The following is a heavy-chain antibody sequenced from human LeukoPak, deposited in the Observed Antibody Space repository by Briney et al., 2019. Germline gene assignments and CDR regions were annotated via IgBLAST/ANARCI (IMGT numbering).Heavy chain of an antibody. V-gene: IGHV3-30*04. Sequence: PGKSLTLSCAVSGFNFDNFAMHWVRQPLGKGLEWVAVISHDGRTKYYADSMKGRITISRDNSKNTLFLQMNNLRSEDTAVYFCARPSPPGDGYNPPDHWGQGTLVTVSS. CDR3: ARPSPPGDGYNPPDH. D-gene: IGHD5-24*01. CDR1: GFNFDNFA. J-gene: IGHJ4*02. CDR2: ISHDGRTK.